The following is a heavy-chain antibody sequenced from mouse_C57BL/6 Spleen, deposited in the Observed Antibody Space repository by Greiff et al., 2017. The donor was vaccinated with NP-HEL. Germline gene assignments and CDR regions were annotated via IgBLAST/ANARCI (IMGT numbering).Heavy chain of an antibody. D-gene: IGHD2-2*01. CDR3: ARRFGYDDGYYAMDY. V-gene: IGHV1-50*01. CDR2: IDPSDSYT. CDR1: GYTFTSYW. Sequence: VQLQQPGAELVKPGASVKLSCKASGYTFTSYWMQWVKQRPGQGLEWIGEIDPSDSYTNYNQKFQGKATLTVDTSSSTAYMQLSSLTSEDSAVYYCARRFGYDDGYYAMDYWGQGTSVTVSS. J-gene: IGHJ4*01.